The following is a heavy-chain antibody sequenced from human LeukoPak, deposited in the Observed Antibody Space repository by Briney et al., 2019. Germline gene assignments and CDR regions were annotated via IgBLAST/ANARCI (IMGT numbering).Heavy chain of an antibody. CDR2: IRYDGSNK. J-gene: IGHJ4*02. CDR1: GFTVSNNY. V-gene: IGHV3-30*02. CDR3: AKRYY. Sequence: GGSLRLSCAASGFTVSNNYMSWVRQAPGKGLEWVAFIRYDGSNKYYADSVKGRFTISRDNSKNTLYLQMNSLRAEDTAVYYCAKRYYWGQGTLVTVSS.